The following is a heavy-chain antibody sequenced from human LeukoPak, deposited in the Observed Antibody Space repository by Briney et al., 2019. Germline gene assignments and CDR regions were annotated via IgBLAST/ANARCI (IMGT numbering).Heavy chain of an antibody. V-gene: IGHV1-18*01. CDR1: GYTFTSYG. CDR2: ISAYNGNT. J-gene: IGHJ6*02. CDR3: ARDQYDSHSLYYYYYGMDV. D-gene: IGHD2-21*01. Sequence: ASVKVSCKASGYTFTSYGISWVRQAPGQGLEWMGWISAYNGNTNYAQKLQGRVTVTTDTSTSTAYMELRSLRSDDTAVYYCARDQYDSHSLYYYYYGMDVWGQGTTVTVSS.